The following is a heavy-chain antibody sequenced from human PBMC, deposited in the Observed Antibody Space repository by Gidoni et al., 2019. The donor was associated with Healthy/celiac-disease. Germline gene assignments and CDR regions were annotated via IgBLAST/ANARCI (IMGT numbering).Heavy chain of an antibody. CDR1: GFTFSDHY. Sequence: DVQLVESGGGLVQPGESLRLSCAASGFTFSDHYMDWVRQAPGKGLEWVGRTRNKANSYTTEYAASVKGRFTISRDDSKNSLYLQMNSLKTEDTAVYYCAREWLADAFDIWGQGTMVTVSS. CDR3: AREWLADAFDI. CDR2: TRNKANSYTT. D-gene: IGHD6-19*01. V-gene: IGHV3-72*01. J-gene: IGHJ3*02.